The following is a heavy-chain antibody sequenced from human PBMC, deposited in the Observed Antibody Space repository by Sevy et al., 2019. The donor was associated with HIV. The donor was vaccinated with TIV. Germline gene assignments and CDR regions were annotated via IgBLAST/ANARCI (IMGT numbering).Heavy chain of an antibody. CDR3: ASLWNDWGRGYFDY. V-gene: IGHV4-38-2*01. D-gene: IGHD1-1*01. CDR2: IYHSGST. Sequence: SETLSLTCAVSGYSISSGYYWGWIRQPPGKGLEWIGSIYHSGSTYYNPSLKSRVTISVDTSKNQFSLKLSSVTAADTALYYCASLWNDWGRGYFDYWGQGTLVTVSS. CDR1: GYSISSGYY. J-gene: IGHJ4*02.